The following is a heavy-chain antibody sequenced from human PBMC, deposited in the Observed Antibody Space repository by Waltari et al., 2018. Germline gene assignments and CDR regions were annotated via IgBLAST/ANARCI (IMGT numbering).Heavy chain of an antibody. Sequence: QVQLQESGPGLVKPSETLSLTCAVSGYSISRGYDWGWIRQPPGKGLEWIGSIYHSGSTYYNPSLKSRVTISVDTSKNQFSLKLSSVTAADTAVYYCARDSSGYYFSDYWGQGTLVTVSS. D-gene: IGHD3-22*01. CDR3: ARDSSGYYFSDY. CDR2: IYHSGST. CDR1: GYSISRGYD. V-gene: IGHV4-38-2*02. J-gene: IGHJ4*02.